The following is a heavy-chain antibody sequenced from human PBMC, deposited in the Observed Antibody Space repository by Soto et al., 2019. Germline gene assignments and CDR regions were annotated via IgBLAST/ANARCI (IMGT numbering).Heavy chain of an antibody. CDR2: IYDSGST. CDR1: GGSISRSGYF. CDR3: ARASSSYIDY. Sequence: QVQLQESGPGLVKSSQTLSLTCTVSGGSISRSGYFWSWIRQHPGKGLEWIGYIYDSGSTYYNPSLQHRVSLTEDTSTNQFSMNLTSVTAADTAMYYCARASSSYIDYWGQGTLVTVSS. D-gene: IGHD2-2*01. V-gene: IGHV4-31*03. J-gene: IGHJ4*02.